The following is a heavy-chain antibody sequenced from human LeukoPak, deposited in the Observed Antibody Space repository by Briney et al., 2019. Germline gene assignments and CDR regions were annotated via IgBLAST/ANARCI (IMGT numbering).Heavy chain of an antibody. CDR3: ARGVGYSSSWYEEREYFQH. V-gene: IGHV4-39*07. J-gene: IGHJ1*01. D-gene: IGHD6-13*01. CDR1: GGSISSSSYY. CDR2: IYYSGST. Sequence: SETLSLTCTVSGGSISSSSYYWGWIRQPPGKGLEWIGSIYYSGSTYYNPSLKSRVTISVDTSKNQFSLKLSSVTAADTAVYYCARGVGYSSSWYEEREYFQHWGQGTLVTVSS.